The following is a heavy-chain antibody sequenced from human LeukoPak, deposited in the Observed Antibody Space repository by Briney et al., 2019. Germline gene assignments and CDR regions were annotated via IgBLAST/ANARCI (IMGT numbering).Heavy chain of an antibody. CDR3: AKDFSTVVRAFDY. CDR1: GFTFSSYA. CDR2: ISYDGSNK. Sequence: GGSLRLSCAASGFTFSSYAMHWVRQAPGKGLEWVAVISYDGSNKYYADSVKGRFTISRDNSKNTLYLQMNSLRAEDTAVYYCAKDFSTVVRAFDYWGQGTLVTVSS. D-gene: IGHD4-23*01. V-gene: IGHV3-30*04. J-gene: IGHJ4*02.